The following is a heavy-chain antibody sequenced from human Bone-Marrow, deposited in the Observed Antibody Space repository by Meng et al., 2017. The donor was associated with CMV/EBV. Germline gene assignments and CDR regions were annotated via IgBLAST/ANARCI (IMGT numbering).Heavy chain of an antibody. CDR2: INPNSGGT. D-gene: IGHD3-10*01. CDR3: ASLPYYGSGSWTYYYYYGMDV. V-gene: IGHV1-2*02. J-gene: IGHJ6*02. Sequence: ASVKVSCKASGYTFTSYGISWVRQAPGQGLEWMGWINPNSGGTNYAQKFQGRVTMTRDTSISTAYMELSRLRSDDTAVYYCASLPYYGSGSWTYYYYYGMDVWGQGTTVTVS. CDR1: GYTFTSYG.